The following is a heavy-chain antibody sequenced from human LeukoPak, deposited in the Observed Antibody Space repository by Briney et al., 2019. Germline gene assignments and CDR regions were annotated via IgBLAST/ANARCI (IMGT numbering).Heavy chain of an antibody. J-gene: IGHJ4*02. CDR3: TRDAGTRLKYSFGYGDY. Sequence: GGSLRLSCAASGFTFSSYSMNWVRQAPGKGLEWVSSISSSSSYIYYADAVKGRFTISRDNAKSSLYLQMNSLRAEDTAVYYCTRDAGTRLKYSFGYGDYWGQGALVTVSS. V-gene: IGHV3-21*01. CDR1: GFTFSSYS. CDR2: ISSSSSYI. D-gene: IGHD5-18*01.